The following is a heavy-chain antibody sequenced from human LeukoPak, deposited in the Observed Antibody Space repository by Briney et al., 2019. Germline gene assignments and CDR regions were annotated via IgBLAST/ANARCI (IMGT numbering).Heavy chain of an antibody. J-gene: IGHJ5*02. CDR1: ESTFTTYG. D-gene: IGHD5-12*01. V-gene: IGHV3-30*02. Sequence: PGGSLRLPCEASESTFTTYGMLWVRQAPGKGLEWVAFIPHDASNEYYGDSVKGRFTISRDNSKNTLYLQMNRLRAEDTAVYFCAKWKNNNSGYDHWGQGTLVTVSS. CDR3: AKWKNNNSGYDH. CDR2: IPHDASNE.